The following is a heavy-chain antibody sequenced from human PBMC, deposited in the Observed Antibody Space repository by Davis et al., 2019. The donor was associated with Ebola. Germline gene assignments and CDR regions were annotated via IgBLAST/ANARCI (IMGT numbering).Heavy chain of an antibody. D-gene: IGHD1-1*01. CDR1: GYPFTTYG. CDR3: ARGVVVPTAQAFYFDY. V-gene: IGHV1-18*01. Sequence: ASVKVSCKASGYPFTTYGISWVRQAPGQGLEWVAWISTYNGKTNYAQNLQGRVTVTTDTSTTAAYMELRSLLSDDTAVYFCARGVVVPTAQAFYFDYWGQGTLVTVSS. CDR2: ISTYNGKT. J-gene: IGHJ4*02.